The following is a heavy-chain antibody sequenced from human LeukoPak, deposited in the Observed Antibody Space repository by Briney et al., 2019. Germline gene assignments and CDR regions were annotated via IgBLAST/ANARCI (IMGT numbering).Heavy chain of an antibody. J-gene: IGHJ4*02. CDR1: EFTFNRYW. D-gene: IGHD3-10*01. Sequence: PGGSLRLSCAASEFTFNRYWMSWVRQAPGKRLEWVANIKHDGSEAHYVDSVKGRFTISRDNAKNSLSLQMNSLNVDDTGVYFCTREALFGSGRTHLDFWSQGTLVSVSS. CDR3: TREALFGSGRTHLDF. CDR2: IKHDGSEA. V-gene: IGHV3-7*04.